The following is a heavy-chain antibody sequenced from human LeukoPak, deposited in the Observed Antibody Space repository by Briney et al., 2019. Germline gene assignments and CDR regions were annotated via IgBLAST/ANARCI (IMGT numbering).Heavy chain of an antibody. Sequence: GGSLRLSCAASGFTFSSYAVSWVRQAPGKGLEWVSAISGSGGSTYYADSVKGRFTISRDNSKNTLYLQMNGLRAEDTAVYYCAKEWQQLGSFDPWGQGTLVTVSS. D-gene: IGHD6-13*01. J-gene: IGHJ5*02. CDR1: GFTFSSYA. V-gene: IGHV3-23*01. CDR3: AKEWQQLGSFDP. CDR2: ISGSGGST.